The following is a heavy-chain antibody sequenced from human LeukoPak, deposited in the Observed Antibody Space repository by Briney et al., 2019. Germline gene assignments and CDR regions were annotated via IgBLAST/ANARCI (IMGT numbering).Heavy chain of an antibody. J-gene: IGHJ6*03. CDR3: ARGDSSSWYPLYYYYYYYMDV. Sequence: GASVKVSCKASGYTFTSYGISWVRQAPGQGLEWMGWISAYNGNTNYAQKLQGRVTMTTDTSTSTAYMELRSLRSDDTAVYYCARGDSSSWYPLYYYYYYYMDVWGKGTTVTVSS. D-gene: IGHD6-13*01. CDR1: GYTFTSYG. CDR2: ISAYNGNT. V-gene: IGHV1-18*01.